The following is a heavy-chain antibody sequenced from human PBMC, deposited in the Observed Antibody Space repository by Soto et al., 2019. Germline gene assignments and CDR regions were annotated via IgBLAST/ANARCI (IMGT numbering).Heavy chain of an antibody. CDR1: GYRFTNYW. J-gene: IGHJ4*02. D-gene: IGHD2-15*01. V-gene: IGHV5-51*01. CDR3: ARDYCSGTTYNEIDY. Sequence: PGESLKISCKGSGYRFTNYWIGWVRQMPGKGLEWMGIIYPGDSDTRYSPSFQGQVTISADKSINTAYLQWSSLKASDTAMYYCARDYCSGTTYNEIDYWGQGTQVTVSS. CDR2: IYPGDSDT.